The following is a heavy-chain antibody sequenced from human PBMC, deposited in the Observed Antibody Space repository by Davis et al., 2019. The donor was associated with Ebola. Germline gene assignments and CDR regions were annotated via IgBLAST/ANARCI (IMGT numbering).Heavy chain of an antibody. D-gene: IGHD3-22*01. J-gene: IGHJ5*02. Sequence: GESLKISCAASGFTFISYWMNWVRQAPGKGLEWVANIKQDGSEKYYVDSVKGRFSISRDNSKNTLYLQMNSLRDGDTAVYYCARGLYYYDSSGKGTHWFDPWGQGTLVTVSS. CDR1: GFTFISYW. CDR2: IKQDGSEK. V-gene: IGHV3-7*01. CDR3: ARGLYYYDSSGKGTHWFDP.